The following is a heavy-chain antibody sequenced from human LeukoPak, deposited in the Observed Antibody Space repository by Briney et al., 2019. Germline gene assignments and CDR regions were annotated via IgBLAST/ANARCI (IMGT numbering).Heavy chain of an antibody. Sequence: QTGGSLRLSCAAAGFTFSRYWMSWVRQATGKGLECVAKIREDGSEKHYVDSVKGRFTISRDNAKNSLYLQMNSLKTEDTAVYYCTTDLAATVEGELEYYYYYMDVWGKGTTVTVSS. J-gene: IGHJ6*03. V-gene: IGHV3-7*03. D-gene: IGHD2-15*01. CDR2: IREDGSEK. CDR1: GFTFSRYW. CDR3: TTDLAATVEGELEYYYYYMDV.